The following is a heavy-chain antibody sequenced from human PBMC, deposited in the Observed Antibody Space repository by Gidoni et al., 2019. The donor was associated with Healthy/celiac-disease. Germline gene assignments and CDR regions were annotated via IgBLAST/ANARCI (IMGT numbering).Heavy chain of an antibody. CDR3: ARGYSSGWYARNGHFDY. V-gene: IGHV1-69*01. Sequence: QVQLVQSGAEVKKPGSSVKVSCKSSGGTFSSYAISWVRQAPGQGLEWMGGIIPIFGTANYAQKFQGRVTITADESTSTAYMELSSLRSEDTAVYYCARGYSSGWYARNGHFDYWGQGTLVTVSS. CDR1: GGTFSSYA. J-gene: IGHJ4*02. CDR2: IIPIFGTA. D-gene: IGHD6-19*01.